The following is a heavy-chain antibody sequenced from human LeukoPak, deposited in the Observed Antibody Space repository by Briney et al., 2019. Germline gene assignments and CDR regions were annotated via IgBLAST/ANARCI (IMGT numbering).Heavy chain of an antibody. J-gene: IGHJ6*03. CDR2: MNPNSGNT. D-gene: IGHD3-3*01. CDR3: ARGRRITIFGVVILGCYMDV. Sequence: EASVKVSCKASGYTFTSYDINWVRQATGQGLEWMGWMNPNSGNTGYAQKFQGRVTMTRNTSISTAYMELSSLRSEDTAVYYCARGRRITIFGVVILGCYMDVWGKGTTVTVSS. CDR1: GYTFTSYD. V-gene: IGHV1-8*01.